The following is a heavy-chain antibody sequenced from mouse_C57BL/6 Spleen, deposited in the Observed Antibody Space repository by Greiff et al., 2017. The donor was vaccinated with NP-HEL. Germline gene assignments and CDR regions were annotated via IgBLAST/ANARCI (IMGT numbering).Heavy chain of an antibody. CDR3: ARVQLLRGYFDV. CDR2: IHPNSGST. V-gene: IGHV1-64*01. Sequence: VQLQQPGAELVKPGASVKLSCKASGYTFTSYWMHWVKQRPGQGLEWIGMIHPNSGSTNYNEKFKSKATLTVDKSSSTAYMQLSSLTSEDSAVYYCARVQLLRGYFDVWGTGTTVTVSS. CDR1: GYTFTSYW. D-gene: IGHD1-1*01. J-gene: IGHJ1*03.